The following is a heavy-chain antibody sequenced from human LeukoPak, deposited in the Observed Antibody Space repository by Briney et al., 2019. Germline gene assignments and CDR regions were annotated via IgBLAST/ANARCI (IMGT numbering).Heavy chain of an antibody. D-gene: IGHD3-10*01. J-gene: IGHJ4*02. CDR2: ISSSSSYI. V-gene: IGHV3-21*01. Sequence: GGSLRLSCVASEFVFSSHAMIWVRQAPGKGLEWVSSISSSSSYIYYADSVKGRFTISRDNAKNSLYLQMNSLRAEDTAVYYCARDAEWFGELLPTQFDYWGQGTLVTVSS. CDR3: ARDAEWFGELLPTQFDY. CDR1: EFVFSSHA.